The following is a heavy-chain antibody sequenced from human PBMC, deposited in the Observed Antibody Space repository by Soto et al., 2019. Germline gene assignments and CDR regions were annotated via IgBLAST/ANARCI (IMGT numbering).Heavy chain of an antibody. V-gene: IGHV3-30-3*01. Sequence: GGSLRLSCAASGFTFSSYAMHWVRQAPGKGLEWVAVISYDGSNKYYADSVKGRFTISRDNSKNTLYLQMNSLRAEDTSVYYCARDSPAPYSSSLDYWGQGTLVTVSS. CDR1: GFTFSSYA. J-gene: IGHJ4*02. CDR3: ARDSPAPYSSSLDY. CDR2: ISYDGSNK. D-gene: IGHD6-13*01.